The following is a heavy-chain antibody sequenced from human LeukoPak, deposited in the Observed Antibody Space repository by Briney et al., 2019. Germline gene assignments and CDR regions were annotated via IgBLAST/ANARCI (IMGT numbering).Heavy chain of an antibody. CDR3: ARGRGGDYVPSRFDF. D-gene: IGHD4-17*01. V-gene: IGHV3-23*01. Sequence: VMLGGSLRLSCSASGFAFSGFAMGWVRQAPGKGLEWVSSISGSGGNRYYADSVEGRFTISRDNSNNTLSLQMNSLRGDDTALYHCARGRGGDYVPSRFDFWGQGTLVTVSS. J-gene: IGHJ4*02. CDR2: ISGSGGNR. CDR1: GFAFSGFA.